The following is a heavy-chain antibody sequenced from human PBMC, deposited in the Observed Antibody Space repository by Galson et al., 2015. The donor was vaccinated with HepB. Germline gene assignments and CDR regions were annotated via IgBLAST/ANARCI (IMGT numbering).Heavy chain of an antibody. CDR3: ARDLTYYYDSSGYLGPDY. CDR1: GFTFSSYA. CDR2: MSYDGSNK. V-gene: IGHV3-30-3*01. J-gene: IGHJ4*02. Sequence: SLRLSCAASGFTFSSYAVHWVRQAPGKGLEWVAVMSYDGSNKYYADSVKGRFTISRDISKNTLYLQMNSLRPEDTAVYYCARDLTYYYDSSGYLGPDYWGQGTLVIVSS. D-gene: IGHD3-22*01.